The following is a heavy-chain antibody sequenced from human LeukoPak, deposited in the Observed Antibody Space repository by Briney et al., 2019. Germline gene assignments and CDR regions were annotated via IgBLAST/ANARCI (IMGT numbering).Heavy chain of an antibody. J-gene: IGHJ6*03. CDR3: ARVLYSSSSAYYYYYMDV. Sequence: GASVKVSCKASGYTFTSYGISWVRQAPGQGLEWMGWISAYNGNTNYAQKLQGRVTMTTDTSTSTAYMELRSLRSDDTAVYYCARVLYSSSSAYYYYYMDVWGKGTTVTVSS. CDR2: ISAYNGNT. D-gene: IGHD6-6*01. V-gene: IGHV1-18*01. CDR1: GYTFTSYG.